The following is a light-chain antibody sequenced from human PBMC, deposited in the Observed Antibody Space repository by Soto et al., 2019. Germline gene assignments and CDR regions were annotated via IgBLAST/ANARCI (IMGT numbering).Light chain of an antibody. CDR1: QSLLHRNGYNF. Sequence: DIVMTRSPLSLPVTPGEPASISCRSSQSLLHRNGYNFLDWYLQKPGQSPQLLIYLGSNRASGVPDRFSGSGSGTDFTLKISRVEAEDVGVYYCMQALQSPITFGPGTKVDIK. J-gene: IGKJ3*01. CDR3: MQALQSPIT. CDR2: LGS. V-gene: IGKV2-28*01.